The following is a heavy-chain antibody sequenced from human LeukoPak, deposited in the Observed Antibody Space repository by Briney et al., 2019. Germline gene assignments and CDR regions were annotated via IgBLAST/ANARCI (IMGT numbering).Heavy chain of an antibody. V-gene: IGHV3-48*02. CDR3: ARDEEYDFWSGYYVY. CDR1: GFTFTNYW. Sequence: GGSLRLSCAASGFTFTNYWMHWVRQAPGMGLEWVSYISSSSSTIYYADSVKGRFTISRDNAKNSLYLQMNSLRDEDTAVYYCARDEEYDFWSGYYVYWGQGTLVTVSS. D-gene: IGHD3-3*01. CDR2: ISSSSSTI. J-gene: IGHJ4*02.